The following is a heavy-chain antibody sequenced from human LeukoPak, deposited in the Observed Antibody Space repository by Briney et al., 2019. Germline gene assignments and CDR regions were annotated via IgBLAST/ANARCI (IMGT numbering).Heavy chain of an antibody. CDR1: GFTFSGSA. CDR3: TRWEYSQSMTTVPLDY. Sequence: TGGSLRLSCAASGFTFSGSAIHWVRQASGKGLEWVGRIRSKANNYATAYAASVKGRFTISRDDSKNTAYLQMNSLKTEDTAVYYCTRWEYSQSMTTVPLDYWGQGTLVTVSS. CDR2: IRSKANNYAT. D-gene: IGHD4-17*01. J-gene: IGHJ4*02. V-gene: IGHV3-73*01.